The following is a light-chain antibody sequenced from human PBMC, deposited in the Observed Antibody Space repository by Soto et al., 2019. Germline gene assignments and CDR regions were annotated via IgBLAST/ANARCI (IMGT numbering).Light chain of an antibody. CDR1: QSVSSSD. V-gene: IGKV3-20*01. CDR3: QQYGRSPPSWT. CDR2: GAS. Sequence: ETVLTQSPGTLSLSPGERATLSCRASQSVSSSDLAWYQQKPGQAPRLLIYGASRRATGIPDRFSGSGSGKDFTLTISRLESEDFAVYYCQQYGRSPPSWTFGQGTKVEFK. J-gene: IGKJ1*01.